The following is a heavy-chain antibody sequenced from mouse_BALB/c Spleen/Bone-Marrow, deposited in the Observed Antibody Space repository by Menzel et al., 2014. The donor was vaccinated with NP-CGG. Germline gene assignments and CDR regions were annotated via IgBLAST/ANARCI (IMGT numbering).Heavy chain of an antibody. CDR2: INPGSGGT. CDR3: ARWLGPGWYFHV. J-gene: IGHJ1*01. CDR1: GYAFTDYL. Sequence: QVQLQQSGAELVRPGTSVKVSCKASGYAFTDYLIEWVKQRPGQGLEWTGVINPGSGGTHYNEKFKGKATLTADKSSSTAYMQLSSLTSDDSAVYFCARWLGPGWYFHVWRAATPVPVSS. D-gene: IGHD4-1*01. V-gene: IGHV1-54*01.